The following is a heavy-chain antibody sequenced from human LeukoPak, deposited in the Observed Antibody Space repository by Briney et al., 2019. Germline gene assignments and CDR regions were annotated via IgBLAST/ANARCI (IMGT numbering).Heavy chain of an antibody. Sequence: PSETLSLTCTVSGGSISSGGYYWSGIRQRPGKGLEWIAYFYYSGSTYYNPSLKSRVTISVDTSKNHFSLKLSSVTAADTDVYYCARGGSIYYYYGMDVWGQGTTVTVSS. D-gene: IGHD2/OR15-2a*01. CDR2: FYYSGST. CDR3: ARGGSIYYYYGMDV. V-gene: IGHV4-31*03. J-gene: IGHJ6*02. CDR1: GGSISSGGYY.